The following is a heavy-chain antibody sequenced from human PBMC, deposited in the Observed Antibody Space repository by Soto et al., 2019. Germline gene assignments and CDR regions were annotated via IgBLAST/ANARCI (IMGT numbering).Heavy chain of an antibody. Sequence: PSETLSLTCAVSGGSISSGGYSWSWIRQPPGKGLEWIGYIYHSGSTYYNPSLKSRVTTSVDRSKNQFSLKLSSATAADTAVYYCATLTTVYSVEGAGYYYGMDVWGQGTTVTVSS. CDR1: GGSISSGGYS. J-gene: IGHJ6*02. V-gene: IGHV4-30-2*01. CDR2: IYHSGST. D-gene: IGHD4-17*01. CDR3: ATLTTVYSVEGAGYYYGMDV.